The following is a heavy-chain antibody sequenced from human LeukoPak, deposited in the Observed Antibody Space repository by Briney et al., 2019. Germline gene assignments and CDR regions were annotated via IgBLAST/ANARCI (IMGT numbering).Heavy chain of an antibody. CDR3: ARDSSYYLFDP. CDR2: IYYSGST. Sequence: SETLSLTCTVSGGSISSYYWSWIRQPPGKGLEWIGYIYYSGSTNYNPSLKSRVTISVDTSKNQFSLKLSSVTAADTAVYYCARDSSYYLFDPWGQGTLVTDSS. V-gene: IGHV4-59*01. J-gene: IGHJ5*02. D-gene: IGHD4-11*01. CDR1: GGSISSYY.